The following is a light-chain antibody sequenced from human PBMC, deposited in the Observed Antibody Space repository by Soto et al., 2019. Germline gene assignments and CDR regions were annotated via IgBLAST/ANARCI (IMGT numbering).Light chain of an antibody. CDR1: QSVSSSY. J-gene: IGKJ1*01. CDR2: DVS. Sequence: EIVLTQSPGTLSLSPGERATLSCRSSQSVSSSYFAWYQQKPGQAPRLLIYDVSSRATGIPDRLSGSGSGTDFTLTISRLEPEDFAVYYCQQYGSSPTFGQGTKVEIK. V-gene: IGKV3-20*01. CDR3: QQYGSSPT.